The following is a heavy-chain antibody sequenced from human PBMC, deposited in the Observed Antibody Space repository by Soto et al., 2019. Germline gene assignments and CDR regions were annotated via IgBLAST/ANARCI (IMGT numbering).Heavy chain of an antibody. CDR3: ARASGAFRSFDS. CDR1: SDSISGSNW. J-gene: IGHJ5*01. V-gene: IGHV4-4*02. CDR2: SNHSGFT. Sequence: QVHLQESGPGLVKPSGTLSLTCAVSSDSISGSNWWSWVRQPPGKGLEGIGESNHSGFTNYNPSLKSRVTISSDTSKNHSSLQLKSVAAADTAVYYCARASGAFRSFDSWGQGALVTVSS. D-gene: IGHD3-10*01.